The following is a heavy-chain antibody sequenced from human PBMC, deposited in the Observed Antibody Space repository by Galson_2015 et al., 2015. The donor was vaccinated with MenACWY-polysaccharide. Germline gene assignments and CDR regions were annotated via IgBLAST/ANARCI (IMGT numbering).Heavy chain of an antibody. J-gene: IGHJ3*02. CDR3: TRFSAYFHDNSVSFDASDI. Sequence: SLRLSCAASGFNFGDYGVIWIRQAPGKGLEWISLIRSKAYGGTPESAASVNSRFTMSRDDSKRIAYLQMNSLTTEDTAVYYCTRFSAYFHDNSVSFDASDIWCQVTMVTVSS. V-gene: IGHV3-49*03. CDR1: GFNFGDYG. CDR2: IRSKAYGGTP. D-gene: IGHD3-22*01.